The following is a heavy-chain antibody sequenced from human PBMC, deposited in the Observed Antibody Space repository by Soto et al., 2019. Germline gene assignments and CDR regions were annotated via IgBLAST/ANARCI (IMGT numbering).Heavy chain of an antibody. V-gene: IGHV1-18*01. D-gene: IGHD3-9*01. Sequence: QVQLVQSGAEVKKPGASVKVSCKASGYTFTSYGISWVRQAPGQGLEWMGWISAYNGNTNYAQKLQGRVTMITDTSTSTAYMELRSLRSDDTAVYYCARWNQEGYFDDNNWFDPWGQGTLVTVSS. CDR1: GYTFTSYG. CDR3: ARWNQEGYFDDNNWFDP. J-gene: IGHJ5*02. CDR2: ISAYNGNT.